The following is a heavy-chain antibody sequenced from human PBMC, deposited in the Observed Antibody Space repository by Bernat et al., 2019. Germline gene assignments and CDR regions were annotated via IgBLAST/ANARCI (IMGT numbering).Heavy chain of an antibody. CDR3: ARNLQQWRVGMYYFDY. D-gene: IGHD6-19*01. Sequence: QVQLVESGGGVVQPGRSLRLSCAAPGFTFSSYSMHRVRQAPGKGLEWVADISYDGSNKDYTDSVKGRFTISRDNSKNTLYLQMNSLRAEDTAVYYCARNLQQWRVGMYYFDYWGQGTLVTVSS. J-gene: IGHJ4*02. CDR1: GFTFSSYS. V-gene: IGHV3-30-3*01. CDR2: ISYDGSNK.